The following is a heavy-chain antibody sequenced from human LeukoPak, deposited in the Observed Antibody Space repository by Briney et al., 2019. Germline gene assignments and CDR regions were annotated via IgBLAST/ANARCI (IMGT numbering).Heavy chain of an antibody. V-gene: IGHV3-23*01. CDR2: ITYTGGTT. CDR3: AKGRGVGATKSYYFDY. D-gene: IGHD1-26*01. CDR1: GFIFSSCT. J-gene: IGHJ4*02. Sequence: GGSLRLSCAASGFIFSSCTMNWVRQAPGKGLEWVATITYTGGTTYYADSVKGRFTISRDNSKNTLYLQMNSLRAEDTAVYYCAKGRGVGATKSYYFDYWGQGTLVTVSS.